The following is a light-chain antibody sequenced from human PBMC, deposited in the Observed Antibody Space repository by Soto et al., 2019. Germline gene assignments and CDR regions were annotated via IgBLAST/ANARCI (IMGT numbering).Light chain of an antibody. Sequence: QSVLTQPPSASGTPGQRVTISCSGSSSNIGINTVNWYQQFPGTAPKVLIYLNDQRPSGVPDRFSGSKSGTSASLAISGLQSEDEADYYCPVWDDSLNGVVFGGGTKLTVL. CDR2: LND. CDR3: PVWDDSLNGVV. J-gene: IGLJ3*02. CDR1: SSNIGINT. V-gene: IGLV1-44*01.